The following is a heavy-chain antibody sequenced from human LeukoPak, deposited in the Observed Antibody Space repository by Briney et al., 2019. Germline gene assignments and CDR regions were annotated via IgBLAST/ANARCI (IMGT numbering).Heavy chain of an antibody. Sequence: ASVKVSCKASGYTFTSYAMNWVRQAPGQGLEWMGWINTDTRNPTYAQGFTGWFVFSLDTSVSTAYLQISSLKAEDTAVYYCARPVPGLRSGYYAFDIWGQGTMVTVSS. CDR2: INTDTRNP. CDR3: ARPVPGLRSGYYAFDI. V-gene: IGHV7-4-1*02. J-gene: IGHJ3*02. D-gene: IGHD3-3*01. CDR1: GYTFTSYA.